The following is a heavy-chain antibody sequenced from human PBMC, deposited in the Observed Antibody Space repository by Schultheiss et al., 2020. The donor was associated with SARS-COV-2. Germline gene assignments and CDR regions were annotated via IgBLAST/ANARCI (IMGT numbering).Heavy chain of an antibody. J-gene: IGHJ4*02. CDR3: AKDLSYCSSTSCYNY. V-gene: IGHV3-74*01. D-gene: IGHD2-2*02. CDR1: GFTFSSYA. Sequence: GESLKISCAASGFTFSSYAMSWVRQAPGKGLVWVSRINSDGSSTSYADSVKGRFTISRDNAKNTLYLQMNSLRAEDTAVYYCAKDLSYCSSTSCYNYWGQGTLVTVSS. CDR2: INSDGSST.